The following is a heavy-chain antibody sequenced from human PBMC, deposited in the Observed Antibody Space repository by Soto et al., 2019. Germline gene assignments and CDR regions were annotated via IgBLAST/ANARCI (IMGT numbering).Heavy chain of an antibody. CDR1: GFIFSSYG. J-gene: IGHJ6*02. CDR2: MSYDGTNK. D-gene: IGHD1-26*01. V-gene: IGHV3-30*03. Sequence: QEQVVESGGGVVQPGRSLRLSCAASGFIFSSYGMHWVRQAPGKGLEGVAVMSYDGTNKYHADSVKGRFTISRDNSKNTVYLQMNSLRPEDTDLYYCARDSSAGPGATTRNYYCYGMDVWGQGTTVTVPS. CDR3: ARDSSAGPGATTRNYYCYGMDV.